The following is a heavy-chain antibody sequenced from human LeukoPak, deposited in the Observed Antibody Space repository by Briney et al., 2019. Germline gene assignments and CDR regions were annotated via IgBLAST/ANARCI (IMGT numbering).Heavy chain of an antibody. J-gene: IGHJ3*02. Sequence: GGSLRLSCAVSGFTLNSNWIHWVRQAPGQGLVWVSRINEDGSGTSYADSVKGRFTISKDDAKNTVYLQMNSLRAEDTAVYYCARGGIITSYAFGIWGQGAMVTVSS. CDR3: ARGGIITSYAFGI. V-gene: IGHV3-74*01. CDR2: INEDGSGT. CDR1: GFTLNSNW. D-gene: IGHD1-26*01.